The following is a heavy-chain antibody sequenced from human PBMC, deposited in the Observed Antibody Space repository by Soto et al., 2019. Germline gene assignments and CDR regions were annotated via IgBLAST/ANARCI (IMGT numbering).Heavy chain of an antibody. Sequence: GGSLRLSCAASGFTFSGHWMSWVRQAPGKGLEWVAHIKQDGSETFYVGSVKGRFTISRDNAKNSLDLQMNSLRAEDTALYYCARDRAFCSGTNCRRGSIYYYYMDVWGNGTTVTVSS. CDR3: ARDRAFCSGTNCRRGSIYYYYMDV. D-gene: IGHD2-2*01. CDR1: GFTFSGHW. V-gene: IGHV3-7*01. CDR2: IKQDGSET. J-gene: IGHJ6*03.